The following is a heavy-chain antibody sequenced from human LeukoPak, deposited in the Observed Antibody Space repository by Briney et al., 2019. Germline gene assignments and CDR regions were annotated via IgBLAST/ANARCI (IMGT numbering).Heavy chain of an antibody. V-gene: IGHV4-61*02. Sequence: SETLSLTCTVSGGSISSGYYYWSWIRQPAGKGLEWIGRIYTSGTTNYNPSLKSRVTISVDTSKNQFFLKLSSVTAADTAVYYCARATVTRDLDYWGQGTLVTVSS. CDR2: IYTSGTT. J-gene: IGHJ4*02. D-gene: IGHD4-17*01. CDR1: GGSISSGYYY. CDR3: ARATVTRDLDY.